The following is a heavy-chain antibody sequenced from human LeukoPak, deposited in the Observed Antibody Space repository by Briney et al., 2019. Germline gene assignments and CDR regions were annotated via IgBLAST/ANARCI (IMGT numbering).Heavy chain of an antibody. CDR3: AKEGRSTTPGY. J-gene: IGHJ4*02. CDR2: ISSTSSSI. V-gene: IGHV3-21*01. Sequence: PAGSLRLSCAASGFTFSSSTMDWVRQAPGKGLEWVSSISSTSSSIYYTDSVKGRFTISRDNTKNSLYLQMNSLRAEDTAVYFCAKEGRSTTPGYWGQGTLVTVSS. CDR1: GFTFSSST. D-gene: IGHD6-13*01.